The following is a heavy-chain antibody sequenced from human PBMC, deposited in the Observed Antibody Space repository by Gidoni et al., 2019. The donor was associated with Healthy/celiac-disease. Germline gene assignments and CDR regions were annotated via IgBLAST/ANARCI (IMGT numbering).Heavy chain of an antibody. V-gene: IGHV3-21*01. Sequence: EVQLVESGGGLVKPGGSLRLSCAASGFTFSSYSMNWVRQAPGKGLEGFSSISSSSSYIYYADSVKGRFTISRDNAKNSLYLQMNSLRAEDTAVYYCARDNILTGWDVWGQGTTVTVSS. CDR2: ISSSSSYI. D-gene: IGHD3-9*01. CDR1: GFTFSSYS. CDR3: ARDNILTGWDV. J-gene: IGHJ6*02.